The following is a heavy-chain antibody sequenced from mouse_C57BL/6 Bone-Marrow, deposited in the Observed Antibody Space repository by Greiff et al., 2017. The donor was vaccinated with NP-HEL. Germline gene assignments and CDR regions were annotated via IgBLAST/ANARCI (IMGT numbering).Heavy chain of an antibody. CDR2: IYPSDSET. Sequence: QVHVKQPGAELVRPGSSVKLSCKASGYTFTSYWMDWVKQRPGQGLEWIGNIYPSDSETHYNQKFKDKATLTVDKSSSTAYMQLSSLTSEDSAVYYCAKLSVFDYWGQGTTLTVSA. CDR1: GYTFTSYW. CDR3: AKLSVFDY. V-gene: IGHV1-61*01. J-gene: IGHJ2*01.